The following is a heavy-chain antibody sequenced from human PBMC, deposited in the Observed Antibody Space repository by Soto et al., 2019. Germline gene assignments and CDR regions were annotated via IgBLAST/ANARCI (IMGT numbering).Heavy chain of an antibody. D-gene: IGHD1-26*01. CDR3: AKDSMGDYYGMDV. CDR2: ISFDGSKK. CDR1: GFTFSSFG. Sequence: LRLSCAASGFTFSSFGMHWVRQAPGKGLEWVAVISFDGSKKYYADSVKGRFTISRDNSKNTLFLQMNSLRAEDTAVYYCAKDSMGDYYGMDVWGQGTTVTVSS. V-gene: IGHV3-30*18. J-gene: IGHJ6*02.